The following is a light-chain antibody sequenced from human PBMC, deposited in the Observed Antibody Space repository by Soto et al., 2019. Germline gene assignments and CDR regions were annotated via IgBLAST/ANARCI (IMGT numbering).Light chain of an antibody. CDR1: QSISSW. CDR3: QQYNSYMYT. CDR2: KAS. Sequence: DIQMTQSPSTLSASVGDRVTITCRASQSISSWLAWYQQKPGKAPKLLIYKASSLESGVPSRFSGSGYGTEFTLTISSLQPDDFATYYCQQYNSYMYTFGQGTKVDIX. J-gene: IGKJ2*01. V-gene: IGKV1-5*03.